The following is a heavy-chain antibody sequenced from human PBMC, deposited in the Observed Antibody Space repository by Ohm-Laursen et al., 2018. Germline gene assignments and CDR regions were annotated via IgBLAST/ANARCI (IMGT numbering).Heavy chain of an antibody. CDR2: IYYSGST. J-gene: IGHJ4*02. D-gene: IGHD3-22*01. CDR3: ARYYYDSSGYFVYFDY. V-gene: IGHV4-59*01. CDR1: GASMIDYY. Sequence: GTLSLTCTVSGASMIDYYWNWIRQPPGKGLEWIGYIYYSGSTKYNPSLESRVTISLDTSRNQFSLRLTSLTAADTAVYYCARYYYDSSGYFVYFDYWGQGTLVTVSS.